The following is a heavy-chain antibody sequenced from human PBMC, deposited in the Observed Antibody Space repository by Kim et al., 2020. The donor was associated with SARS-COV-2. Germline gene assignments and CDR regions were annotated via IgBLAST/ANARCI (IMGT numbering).Heavy chain of an antibody. Sequence: ASVKVSCKASGYTFTSYYMHWVRQAPGQGLEWMGIINPSGGSTSYAQKFQGRVTMTRDTSTSTVYMELSSLRSEDTAVYYCARERRTVTKSGLQVDNWFDPWGQGTLVTVSS. D-gene: IGHD4-17*01. V-gene: IGHV1-46*01. CDR3: ARERRTVTKSGLQVDNWFDP. CDR2: INPSGGST. CDR1: GYTFTSYY. J-gene: IGHJ5*02.